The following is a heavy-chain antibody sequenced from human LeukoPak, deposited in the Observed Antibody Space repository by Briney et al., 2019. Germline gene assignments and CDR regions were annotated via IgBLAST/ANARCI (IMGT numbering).Heavy chain of an antibody. CDR2: IYHSGST. V-gene: IGHV4-4*02. J-gene: IGHJ5*02. CDR3: ARGSCGADCPGYNWFDP. CDR1: GGSISSSNW. Sequence: SGTLSLTCAVSGGSISSSNWWSWVRQPPGKGLEWIGEIYHSGSTNYNPSLKSRVTISVDKSKNQFSLKLSSVTAADTAVYYCARGSCGADCPGYNWFDPWGQGILVTVSS. D-gene: IGHD2-21*01.